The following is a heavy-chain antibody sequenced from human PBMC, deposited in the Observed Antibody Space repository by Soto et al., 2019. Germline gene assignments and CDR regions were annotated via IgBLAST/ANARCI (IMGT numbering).Heavy chain of an antibody. D-gene: IGHD3-22*01. CDR3: PRMSYFYDKGYFDL. CDR2: VYYSGTT. V-gene: IGHV4-30-4*01. J-gene: IGHJ2*01. Sequence: QLQESGPGLVKPSQTLSLTCTVSGASINNNDYYWSWIRQTPGKGLEWIGYVYYSGTTDYIPSLKSLFSMSIEKSQNQFTLKLNSGTAADTALYYCPRMSYFYDKGYFDLGGRGPLVTVPP. CDR1: GASINNNDYY.